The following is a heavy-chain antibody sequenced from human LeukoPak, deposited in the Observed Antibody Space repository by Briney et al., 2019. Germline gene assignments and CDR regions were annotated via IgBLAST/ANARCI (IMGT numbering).Heavy chain of an antibody. J-gene: IGHJ3*02. V-gene: IGHV4-34*01. D-gene: IGHD1/OR15-1a*01. CDR1: GGSFSGYY. CDR3: ARRDSRTHAFDI. CDR2: INHSGST. Sequence: SETLSLTCAVYGGSFSGYYWSWIRQPPGKGLEWIGEINHSGSTNYNPSLKSRVTISVDTSKNQFSLKLSSVTAADTAVYYCARRDSRTHAFDIWGQGTMVTVSS.